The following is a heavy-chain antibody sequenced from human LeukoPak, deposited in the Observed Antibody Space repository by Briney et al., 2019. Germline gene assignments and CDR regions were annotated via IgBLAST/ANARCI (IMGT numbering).Heavy chain of an antibody. J-gene: IGHJ4*02. CDR1: GFTFSSYS. CDR3: ARDGWGWRDPGNFDY. Sequence: PGGSLRLSCAASGFTFSSYSMNWVRQAPGKGLEWVSYISSSSSTIYYADSVKGRFTISRDNAKNSLYLQMNSLRAEDTAVYYCARDGWGWRDPGNFDYWGQGTLVTVSS. V-gene: IGHV3-48*01. D-gene: IGHD3-10*01. CDR2: ISSSSSTI.